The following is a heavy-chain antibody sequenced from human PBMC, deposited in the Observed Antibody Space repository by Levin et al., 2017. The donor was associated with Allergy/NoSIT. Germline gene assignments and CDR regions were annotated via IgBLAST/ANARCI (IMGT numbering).Heavy chain of an antibody. CDR2: INHSGST. J-gene: IGHJ4*02. CDR1: GGSFSGYY. D-gene: IGHD6-19*01. V-gene: IGHV4-34*01. Sequence: PSETLSLTCAVYGGSFSGYYWSWIRQPPGKGLEWIGEINHSGSTNYNPSLKSRVTISVDTSKNQFSLKLSSVTAADTAVYYCAQLSENEEVAGINDYWGQGTLVTVSS. CDR3: AQLSENEEVAGINDY.